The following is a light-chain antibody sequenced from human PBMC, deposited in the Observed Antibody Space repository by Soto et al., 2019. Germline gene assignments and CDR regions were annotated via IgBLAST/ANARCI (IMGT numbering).Light chain of an antibody. CDR1: SGSIASNY. V-gene: IGLV6-57*02. CDR3: QFYDSSNQV. Sequence: NFMLTQPHSVSESPGKTVTISCTGSSGSIASNYVQWYQQRPGSAPTTVIYEDNQRPSGVPDRFSGSIDSSSNSASLTISGLKTEDEADYYCQFYDSSNQVFGGGTKLTVL. J-gene: IGLJ3*02. CDR2: EDN.